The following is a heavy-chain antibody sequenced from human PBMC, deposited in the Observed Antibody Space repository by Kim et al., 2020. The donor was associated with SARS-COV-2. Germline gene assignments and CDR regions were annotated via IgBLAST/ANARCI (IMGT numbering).Heavy chain of an antibody. D-gene: IGHD6-13*01. V-gene: IGHV4-34*01. J-gene: IGHJ4*02. CDR3: ARGLAAAGIGFDY. Sequence: NPALKSRVTISVDTSKNQFSLKLSSVTAADTAVYYCARGLAAAGIGFDYWGQGTLVTVSS.